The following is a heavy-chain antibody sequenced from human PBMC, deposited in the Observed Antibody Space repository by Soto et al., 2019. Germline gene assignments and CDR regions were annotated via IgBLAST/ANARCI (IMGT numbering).Heavy chain of an antibody. D-gene: IGHD4-17*01. CDR3: ARDNFYGDPFDY. CDR2: ISSSSSYI. J-gene: IGHJ4*02. Sequence: VGSLRLSCAASGFTFSSYSMNWVRQAPGKGLEWVSSISSSSSYIYYADSVKGRFTISRDNAKNSLYLQMNSLRAEDTAVYYCARDNFYGDPFDYWGQGTLVTVSS. CDR1: GFTFSSYS. V-gene: IGHV3-21*01.